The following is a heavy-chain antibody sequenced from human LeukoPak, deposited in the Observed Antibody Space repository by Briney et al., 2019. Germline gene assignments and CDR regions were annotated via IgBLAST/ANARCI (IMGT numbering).Heavy chain of an antibody. Sequence: GGSLRLSCAASGFTVSSNYMSWVRQAPGEGLEWVSVIYSCGSTYYADSVKGRFTIPRDNAKNSLYLQMHSLRVEDTAVYYCASGFSGTSYYFYYWGQGTLVSVSS. D-gene: IGHD2-2*01. V-gene: IGHV3-66*03. CDR1: GFTVSSNY. CDR2: IYSCGST. CDR3: ASGFSGTSYYFYY. J-gene: IGHJ4*02.